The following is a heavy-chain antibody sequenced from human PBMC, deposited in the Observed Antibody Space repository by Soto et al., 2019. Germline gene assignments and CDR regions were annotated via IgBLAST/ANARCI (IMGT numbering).Heavy chain of an antibody. CDR2: IYSGGST. CDR3: ATPTVTTSYYYYYLDV. CDR1: GFTVSSNY. J-gene: IGHJ6*03. D-gene: IGHD4-4*01. V-gene: IGHV3-66*04. Sequence: EVQLVESGGGLVQPGGSLRLSCAASGFTVSSNYMSWVRQAPGKGLEWVSVIYSGGSTYYADSVKGRFTISRDNSKNTLDLQMNSLRAEDTAVYYCATPTVTTSYYYYYLDVWGKGTTVTVSS.